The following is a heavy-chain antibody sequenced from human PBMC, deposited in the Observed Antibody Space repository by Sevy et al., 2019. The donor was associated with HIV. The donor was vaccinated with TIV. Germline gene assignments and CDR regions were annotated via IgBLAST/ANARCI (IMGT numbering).Heavy chain of an antibody. CDR1: GYTFTSYD. D-gene: IGHD3-10*01. J-gene: IGHJ3*01. CDR3: AGGWFGNYYGSGSLNAFDF. Sequence: ASVKVSCKASGYTFTSYDINWVRQATGQGLEWMGWMNPNSGNTGYAQKFQGRVTMTRNTSISTAYMELSSLRSEDTAVYYCAGGWFGNYYGSGSLNAFDFWGQGTMVTVSS. CDR2: MNPNSGNT. V-gene: IGHV1-8*01.